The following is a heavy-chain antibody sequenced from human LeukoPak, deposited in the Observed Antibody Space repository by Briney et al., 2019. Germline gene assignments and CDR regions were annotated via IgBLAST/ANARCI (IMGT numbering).Heavy chain of an antibody. Sequence: SETLSLTCTVSGGSISRSGFYWGWIRQPPGKGLEWIGTIYYSGSTYYKPSLKSRVTISVDTSKKQFSLKLRSVTAADTAVYYCARHNPPGTYWYLDLWGRGTLVTVSS. V-gene: IGHV4-39*01. J-gene: IGHJ2*01. D-gene: IGHD1-26*01. CDR3: ARHNPPGTYWYLDL. CDR2: IYYSGST. CDR1: GGSISRSGFY.